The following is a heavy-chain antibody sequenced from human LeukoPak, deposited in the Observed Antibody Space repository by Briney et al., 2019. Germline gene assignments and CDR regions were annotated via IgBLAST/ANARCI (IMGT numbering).Heavy chain of an antibody. CDR1: EFSFNNFA. J-gene: IGHJ3*02. Sequence: TGGSLRLSCAASEFSFNNFAMYWVRQPLGKGLEWLAVISYDGSIRYYADSVKGRFTISRDNAKNSLYLQMNSLRAEDTAVYYCARDGLVTTGESAFDIWGQGTMVTVSS. CDR2: ISYDGSIR. CDR3: ARDGLVTTGESAFDI. D-gene: IGHD4-11*01. V-gene: IGHV3-30*04.